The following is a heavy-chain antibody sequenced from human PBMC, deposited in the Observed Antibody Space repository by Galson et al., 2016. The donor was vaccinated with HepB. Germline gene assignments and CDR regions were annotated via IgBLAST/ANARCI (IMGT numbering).Heavy chain of an antibody. D-gene: IGHD4-11*01. V-gene: IGHV3-23*01. CDR1: GFTFSSSA. J-gene: IGHJ4*02. CDR3: AKGGDYDN. CDR2: IGGNDDKT. Sequence: SLRLSCAASGFTFSSSAMSWVRQAPGKGLEWVSAIGGNDDKTYYADSVTGRFTISRDKSKNMLYLQMNSLRAEDTAVYYCAKGGDYDNWGQGTLVTVSS.